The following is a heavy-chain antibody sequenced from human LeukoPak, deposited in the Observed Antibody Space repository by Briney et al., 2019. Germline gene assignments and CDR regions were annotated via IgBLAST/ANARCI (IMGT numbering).Heavy chain of an antibody. CDR3: ARHPRRPYYHFDL. CDR2: IYYSGST. J-gene: IGHJ2*01. Sequence: SETLSLTFTVSGGSISSSSYYWGWIRQPPGKGLEWIGSIYYSGSTNYNPSLKSRATISVDTSKNQFSLKLSSVTAADTAFYYCARHPRRPYYHFDLWGRGTLVTVSS. V-gene: IGHV4-39*07. CDR1: GGSISSSSYY. D-gene: IGHD2-21*01.